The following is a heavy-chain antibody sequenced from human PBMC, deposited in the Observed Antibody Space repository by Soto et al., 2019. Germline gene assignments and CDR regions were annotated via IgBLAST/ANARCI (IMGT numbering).Heavy chain of an antibody. CDR3: ARVQGTARNAFDV. CDR2: VSGSAGTT. J-gene: IGHJ3*01. D-gene: IGHD6-6*01. CDR1: GFTFSIYV. Sequence: EVQLLESGGVLVQPGGSLRLSCEASGFTFSIYVMTWVRQAPGKGLEWVSAVSGSAGTTYYADSVKGRFSISRDNSKNTLYLHMNSLTADDTSVYYCARVQGTARNAFDVWGHGTMVTVSS. V-gene: IGHV3-23*01.